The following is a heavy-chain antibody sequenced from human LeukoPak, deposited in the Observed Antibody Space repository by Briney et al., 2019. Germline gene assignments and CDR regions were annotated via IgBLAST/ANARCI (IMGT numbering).Heavy chain of an antibody. J-gene: IGHJ4*02. CDR1: GGTFSSYA. CDR3: ARDLYSGSYPRLFGY. CDR2: IIPIFGTA. V-gene: IGHV1-69*13. Sequence: SVKVSCKASGGTFSSYAISWVRQAPGQGLEWMGGIIPIFGTANYAQKFQGRVTITADESTSTAYMELSSLRSEDTAVYYCARDLYSGSYPRLFGYWGQGTLVTVSS. D-gene: IGHD1-26*01.